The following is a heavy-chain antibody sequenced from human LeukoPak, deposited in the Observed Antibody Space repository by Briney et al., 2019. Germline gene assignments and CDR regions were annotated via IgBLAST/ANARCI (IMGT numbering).Heavy chain of an antibody. J-gene: IGHJ4*02. CDR2: IWYDGSNK. CDR1: GFTFSSYG. V-gene: IGHV3-33*01. D-gene: IGHD6-13*01. CDR3: ARDLYSSSWFDY. Sequence: PGGSLRLSCAASGFTFSSYGMHWVRQAPGKGLEWVAGIWYDGSNKYYADSVKGRFTISRDNSKNTLYLQMNSLRAEDTAVYYCARDLYSSSWFDYWGQGTLVTVSS.